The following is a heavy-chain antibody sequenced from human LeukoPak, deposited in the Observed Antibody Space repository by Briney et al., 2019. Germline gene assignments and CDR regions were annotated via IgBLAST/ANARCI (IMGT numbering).Heavy chain of an antibody. J-gene: IGHJ4*02. CDR3: ARVGRRQISDY. V-gene: IGHV4-4*02. CDR1: GGSLSSSKL. CDR2: IYYSGTT. Sequence: SETLSPTRGVSGGSLSSSKLWSWGRPPPRKGLEWIGQIYYSGTTNYNPSLKSRVTISVDTSKNQFSLKLSSVTAADTAVYYCARVGRRQISDYWGQGTLVTVSS. D-gene: IGHD3-3*01.